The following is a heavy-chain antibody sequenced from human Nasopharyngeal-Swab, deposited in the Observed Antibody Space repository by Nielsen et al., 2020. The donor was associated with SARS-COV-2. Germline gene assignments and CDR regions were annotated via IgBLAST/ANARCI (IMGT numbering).Heavy chain of an antibody. D-gene: IGHD6-13*01. Sequence: GGSLRLSCAASGFTFSSYSMNWVRQAPGKGVEWVSSISSSSTYIYYADSVKGRFTISRDNAKNSLYLQMNSLRAEDTAVYYCARDRVAAAGTSRFGRWYFDLWGRGTLVTVSS. J-gene: IGHJ2*01. CDR2: ISSSSTYI. V-gene: IGHV3-21*04. CDR1: GFTFSSYS. CDR3: ARDRVAAAGTSRFGRWYFDL.